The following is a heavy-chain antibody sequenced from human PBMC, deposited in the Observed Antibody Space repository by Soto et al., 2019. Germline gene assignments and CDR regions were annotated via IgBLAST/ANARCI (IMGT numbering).Heavy chain of an antibody. CDR2: ISAYSGRT. CDR3: ARFSEPPLDAFDI. CDR1: GYPFTTQA. D-gene: IGHD6-25*01. J-gene: IGHJ3*02. Sequence: QVQLVQSGAEVKMPGASMKVSCKTSGYPFTTQAISWVRQAPGQGLEWMGWISAYSGRTKYAQNLQGRVTMTTDTSTSTAYMELRRLRSADTAVYYCARFSEPPLDAFDIWGQGTRVTVSS. V-gene: IGHV1-18*01.